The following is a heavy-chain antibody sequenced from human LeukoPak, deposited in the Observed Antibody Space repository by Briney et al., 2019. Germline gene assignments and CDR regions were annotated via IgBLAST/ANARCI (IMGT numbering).Heavy chain of an antibody. CDR2: IRGRGDGT. V-gene: IGHV3-23*01. CDR3: GRDPNGDYVGAFEF. CDR1: GFTFSNFA. J-gene: IGHJ3*01. Sequence: GGSLRLSCVGSGFTFSNFAMTWVRQAPGKGLEWVSSIRGRGDGTSYADSVKGRLTMSRDNSKNTLYLQMDSLRAEDTAMYYCGRDPNGDYVGAFEFWGQGTLVTVSS. D-gene: IGHD4-17*01.